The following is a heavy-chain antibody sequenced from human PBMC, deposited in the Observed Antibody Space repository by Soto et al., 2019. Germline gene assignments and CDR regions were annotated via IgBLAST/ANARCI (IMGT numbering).Heavy chain of an antibody. J-gene: IGHJ4*01. CDR1: GFTLRTYT. CDR3: VRGMNPLF. CDR2: ISISSSDR. V-gene: IGHV3-21*06. Sequence: GGSLRLSCAASGFTLRTYTMNWVRQAPGKGLEWVSSISISSSDRYYADSVRGRFTISRDNAKNALYLQMNSLRADDTAVYFCVRGMNPLFGGQGTLVTV.